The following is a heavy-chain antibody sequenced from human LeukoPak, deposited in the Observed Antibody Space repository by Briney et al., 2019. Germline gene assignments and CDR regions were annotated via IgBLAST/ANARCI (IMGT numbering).Heavy chain of an antibody. CDR2: ISGSGGST. CDR3: AKRRYFDWLFDAFDI. J-gene: IGHJ3*02. CDR1: GFTFSSYG. D-gene: IGHD3-9*01. Sequence: PGGSLRLSCAASGFTFSSYGMHWVRQAPGKGLEWVSAISGSGGSTYYADSVKGRFTISRDNSKNTLYLQMNSLRAEDTAVYYCAKRRYFDWLFDAFDIWGQGTMVTVSS. V-gene: IGHV3-23*01.